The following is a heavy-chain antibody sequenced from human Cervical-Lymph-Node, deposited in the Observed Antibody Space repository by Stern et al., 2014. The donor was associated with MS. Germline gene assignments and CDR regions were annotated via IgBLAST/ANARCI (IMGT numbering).Heavy chain of an antibody. V-gene: IGHV1-58*01. CDR3: ATDSVVAAKYYYGMDV. CDR1: GFTFTRSA. Sequence: HLVESGPEVKRPGTSVKVSCKASGFTFTRSAVQWVRPARGQRPEWIGWIVAGSGNTNYAEKFQERVTITRDKATSTAYMELSSLRSEDTAVYYCATDSVVAAKYYYGMDVWGQGTTVTVSS. D-gene: IGHD2-2*01. CDR2: IVAGSGNT. J-gene: IGHJ6*02.